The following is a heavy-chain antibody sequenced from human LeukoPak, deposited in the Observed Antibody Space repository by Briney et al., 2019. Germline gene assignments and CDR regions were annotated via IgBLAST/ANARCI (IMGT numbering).Heavy chain of an antibody. CDR2: IYYSGST. Sequence: PSETLSLTCTVSGGSISSYYWSWIRQPPGKGLEWIGYIYYSGSTNYNPSLKSRVTISEDTSKNQFSLKLSSVTAADTAVYYCAREGLRFLEWASDAFDIWGQGTMVTVSS. CDR3: AREGLRFLEWASDAFDI. D-gene: IGHD3-3*01. J-gene: IGHJ3*02. V-gene: IGHV4-59*01. CDR1: GGSISSYY.